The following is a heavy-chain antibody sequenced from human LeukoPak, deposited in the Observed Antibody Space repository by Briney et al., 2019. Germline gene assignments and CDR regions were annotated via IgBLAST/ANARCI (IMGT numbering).Heavy chain of an antibody. CDR1: GFTFSSYG. CDR2: ISYDGSNK. J-gene: IGHJ4*02. CDR3: AKGTANWNYVFDY. D-gene: IGHD1-7*01. V-gene: IGHV3-30*18. Sequence: GRSLRLSCAASGFTFSSYGMHWVRQAPGKGLEWVAVISYDGSNKYYADSVKGRFTISRDNSKNTLCLQMNSLRAEDTAVYYCAKGTANWNYVFDYWGQGTLVTVSS.